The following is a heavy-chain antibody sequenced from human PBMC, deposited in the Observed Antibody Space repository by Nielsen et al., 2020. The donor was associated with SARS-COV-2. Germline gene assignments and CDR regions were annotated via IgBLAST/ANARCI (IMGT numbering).Heavy chain of an antibody. Sequence: SLKISCVTSGFTFDDYAMHWVRQAPGKGLEWVSGISWNSGSIGYADSVKGRFTISRDNAKNSLYLQMNSPRAEDTAVYYCASPGGWLQSLNYYGMDVWGQGTTVTVSS. D-gene: IGHD5-24*01. CDR2: ISWNSGSI. CDR1: GFTFDDYA. CDR3: ASPGGWLQSLNYYGMDV. J-gene: IGHJ6*02. V-gene: IGHV3-9*01.